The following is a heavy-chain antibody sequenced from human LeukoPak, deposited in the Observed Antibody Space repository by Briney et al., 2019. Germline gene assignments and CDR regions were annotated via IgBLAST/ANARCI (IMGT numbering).Heavy chain of an antibody. CDR2: IYYSGST. J-gene: IGHJ2*01. Sequence: PSETLSLTCTVSGGSISSYYRSWIRQPPGKGLEWIGYIYYSGSTNYNPSLKSRVTISVDTSKNQFSLKLSSVTAADTAVYYCARSNYYDSSGSIWYFDLWGRGTLVTVSS. CDR3: ARSNYYDSSGSIWYFDL. V-gene: IGHV4-59*01. CDR1: GGSISSYY. D-gene: IGHD3-22*01.